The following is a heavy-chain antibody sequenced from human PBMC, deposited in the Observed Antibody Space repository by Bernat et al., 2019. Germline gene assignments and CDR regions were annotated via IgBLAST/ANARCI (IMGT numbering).Heavy chain of an antibody. J-gene: IGHJ4*02. V-gene: IGHV3-21*01. D-gene: IGHD2-21*02. CDR1: GFTLSSYS. CDR3: ARANCGGDCYFRTYPDY. CDR2: ISSSSSYI. Sequence: EVQLVESGGGLVKPGGSLRLSCAASGFTLSSYSMNWVRQAPGKGLEWVSSISSSSSYIYYADSVKGRFTISRDNAKNSLYLQMNSLRAEDTAVYYCARANCGGDCYFRTYPDYWGQGTLVTVSS.